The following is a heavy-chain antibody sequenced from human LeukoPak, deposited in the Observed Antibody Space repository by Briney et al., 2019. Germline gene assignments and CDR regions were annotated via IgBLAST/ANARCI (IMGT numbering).Heavy chain of an antibody. CDR3: ARDSGGWYAFDI. J-gene: IGHJ3*02. V-gene: IGHV4-34*01. D-gene: IGHD6-19*01. CDR1: GGSFSGYY. Sequence: PSETLSLTCAVYGGSFSGYYWSWIRRPPGKGLEWIGEINHSGSTYYNPSLKSRVTISVDRSKNQFSLKLSSVTAADTAVYYCARDSGGWYAFDIWGQGTMVTVSS. CDR2: INHSGST.